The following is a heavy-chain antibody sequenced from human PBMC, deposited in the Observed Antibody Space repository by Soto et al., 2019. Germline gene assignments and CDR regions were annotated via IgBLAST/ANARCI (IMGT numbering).Heavy chain of an antibody. Sequence: EVQLVESGGGLLQPGGSLRLSCAVSGSTFSNDWMHWGRQAPGKGLVWVSHINSDGSSTNYADFVKGRFTIARDNAKNTVYLQMNSLRAEDTAVYYCARDRSYSLDVWGQGTTVTVSS. V-gene: IGHV3-74*01. CDR3: ARDRSYSLDV. CDR1: GSTFSNDW. J-gene: IGHJ6*02. CDR2: INSDGSST.